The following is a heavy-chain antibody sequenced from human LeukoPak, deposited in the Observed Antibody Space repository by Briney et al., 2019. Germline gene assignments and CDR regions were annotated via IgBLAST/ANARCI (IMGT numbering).Heavy chain of an antibody. D-gene: IGHD2-15*01. J-gene: IGHJ5*02. CDR1: GFTFSRYW. CDR2: ISADGSVT. CDR3: ATAGGDGSRMGFDP. V-gene: IGHV3-74*01. Sequence: GSLRLSCADSGFTFSRYWMHWVRQTPGKGLVWVSCISADGSVTRYADSVKGRFTISRDNTKSTLYLQMHSLRAEGTAVYYCATAGGDGSRMGFDPWGQGTLVTVSS.